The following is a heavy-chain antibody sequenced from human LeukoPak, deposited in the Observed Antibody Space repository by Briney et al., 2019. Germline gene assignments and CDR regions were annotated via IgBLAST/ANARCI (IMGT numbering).Heavy chain of an antibody. J-gene: IGHJ4*02. Sequence: ASVKVSCKASGYTFTSYGISWVRQAPGQGLEWMGWINPNSGGTNYAQKLQGRVTMTTDTSTSTAYMELRSLRSDDTAVYYCARDCSGGICYLDYWGQGTLVTVSS. D-gene: IGHD2-15*01. CDR1: GYTFTSYG. CDR3: ARDCSGGICYLDY. CDR2: INPNSGGT. V-gene: IGHV1-18*01.